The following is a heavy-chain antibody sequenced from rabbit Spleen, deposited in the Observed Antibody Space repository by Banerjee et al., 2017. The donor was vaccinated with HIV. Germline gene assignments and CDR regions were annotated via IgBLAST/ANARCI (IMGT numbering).Heavy chain of an antibody. CDR3: ARDLLGVIGWNFYL. CDR1: GFSFSGYAY. V-gene: IGHV1S40*01. J-gene: IGHJ4*01. Sequence: QSLEESGGDLVKPGASLTLTCTASGFSFSGYAYMCWVRQAPGKGLQLIACIDTSSSNIDYASWVNGRFTISKTSSTTVDLKMTSLTAADTATYFCARDLLGVIGWNFYLWGPGTLVTVS. D-gene: IGHD1-1*01. CDR2: IDTSSSNI.